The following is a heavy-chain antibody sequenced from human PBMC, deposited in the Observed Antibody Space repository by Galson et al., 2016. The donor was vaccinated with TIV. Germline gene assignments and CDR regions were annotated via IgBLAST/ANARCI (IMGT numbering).Heavy chain of an antibody. Sequence: SLRLSCAASGLIVTDNSMTWVRQAPGKGLEWVALIYDDGKKMYADSVQGRFTISGDSSKNVLYLQMTSLRGEDTAVYFCARDRRHCGNECFLRYYYGMDVWGQGTTVTVSS. CDR2: IYDDGKK. D-gene: IGHD2-21*01. CDR3: ARDRRHCGNECFLRYYYGMDV. CDR1: GLIVTDNS. V-gene: IGHV3-66*02. J-gene: IGHJ6*02.